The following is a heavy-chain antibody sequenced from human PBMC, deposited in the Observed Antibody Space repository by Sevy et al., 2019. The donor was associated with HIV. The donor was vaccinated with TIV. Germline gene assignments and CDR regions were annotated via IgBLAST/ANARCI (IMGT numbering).Heavy chain of an antibody. CDR2: INPNSGGT. Sequence: ASVKVSCKASGYTFTGYYMHWVRQAPGQGLEWMGWINPNSGGTNYAQKFLGRVTMTRDTSISTAYMELSRLRSDDTAVYYCARVDRDSGSYYLDAFDIWGQGTMVTVSS. D-gene: IGHD1-26*01. V-gene: IGHV1-2*02. CDR1: GYTFTGYY. J-gene: IGHJ3*02. CDR3: ARVDRDSGSYYLDAFDI.